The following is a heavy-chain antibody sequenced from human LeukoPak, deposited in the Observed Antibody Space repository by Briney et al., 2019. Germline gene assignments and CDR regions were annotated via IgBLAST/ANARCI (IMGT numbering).Heavy chain of an antibody. V-gene: IGHV3-30-3*01. CDR2: ISYDGSNK. D-gene: IGHD6-13*01. J-gene: IGHJ4*02. CDR3: ARGRQQQPKGISDY. CDR1: GFTFSSYA. Sequence: PGGSLRLSCAASGFTFSSYAMHWVRQAPGKGLEWVAVISYDGSNKYYADSVKGRFTISRDNSKNTLYLQMNSLRSEDTAVYYCARGRQQQPKGISDYWGQGTLVTVSS.